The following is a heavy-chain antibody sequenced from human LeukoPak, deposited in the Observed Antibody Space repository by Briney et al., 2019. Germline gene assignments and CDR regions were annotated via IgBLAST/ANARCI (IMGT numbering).Heavy chain of an antibody. CDR2: IYWDDDK. D-gene: IGHD6-19*01. V-gene: IGHV2-5*02. Sequence: ESGPTLVKPTQTLTLTCTFSGFSLSTSGVGVGWIRQPPGKALEWLALIYWDDDKRYSPSLKSGLTITKDAPKTQVVLTMTNMDPVDTATYYCAHRRGGRGRSSGWYWFDPWGQATLVTVSS. CDR3: AHRRGGRGRSSGWYWFDP. CDR1: GFSLSTSGVG. J-gene: IGHJ5*02.